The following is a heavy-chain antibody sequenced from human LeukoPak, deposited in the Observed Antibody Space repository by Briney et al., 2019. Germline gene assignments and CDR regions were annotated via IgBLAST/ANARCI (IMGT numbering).Heavy chain of an antibody. D-gene: IGHD6-13*01. CDR3: AKAQSSSSWYYFDY. Sequence: GGSLRLSCAASGFTFSSYGMHWVRQAPGKGLEWVAVISYDGSNKYYADSVKGRFTISRDNSKNTLYLQMNSLRAEDTAVYYCAKAQSSSSWYYFDYWGQGTLVTVSS. V-gene: IGHV3-30*18. CDR2: ISYDGSNK. CDR1: GFTFSSYG. J-gene: IGHJ4*02.